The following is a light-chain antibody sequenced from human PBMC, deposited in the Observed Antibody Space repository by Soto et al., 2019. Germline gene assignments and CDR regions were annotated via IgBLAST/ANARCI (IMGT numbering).Light chain of an antibody. J-gene: IGKJ4*01. CDR2: GAS. CDR3: QQYGSSPFT. CDR1: QSISNSY. V-gene: IGKV3-20*01. Sequence: DIVLTHSPGTLSLSPGESATLSCRASQSISNSYLAWFQQKPGQSPRLLIYGASSRPTGIPDRFSGSGSGTDFTLAISRLEPEDFALYYCQQYGSSPFTFGRGTKVEIK.